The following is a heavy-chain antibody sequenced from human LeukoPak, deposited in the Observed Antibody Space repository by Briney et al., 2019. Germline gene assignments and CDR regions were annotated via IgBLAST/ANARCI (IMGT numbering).Heavy chain of an antibody. CDR2: IFDSGST. Sequence: SQTLSLTCSVSGASITTRDIYWSWIRQPPGKGPEWIGYIFDSGSTYYNPSLNSRVTISIDTSKSQFSLKLSSVTAADTALYYCARLPGGRRYYFGYWGQGTLVTVSS. V-gene: IGHV4-30-4*01. J-gene: IGHJ4*02. CDR1: GASITTRDIY. D-gene: IGHD7-27*01. CDR3: ARLPGGRRYYFGY.